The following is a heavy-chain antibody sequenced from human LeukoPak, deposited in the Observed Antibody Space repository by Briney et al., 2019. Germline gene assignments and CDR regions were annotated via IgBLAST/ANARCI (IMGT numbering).Heavy chain of an antibody. Sequence: KPSETLSLTCTVSGGSISSSSYYWGWIRQPPGKGLEWIGSIYYSGSTYYNPSLKSRVTISVGTSKNQFSLKLSSVTAADTAVYYCARAHSSSSTNNWFDLWGQGTLVTVSS. CDR2: IYYSGST. CDR3: ARAHSSSSTNNWFDL. V-gene: IGHV4-39*07. D-gene: IGHD6-6*01. J-gene: IGHJ5*02. CDR1: GGSISSSSYY.